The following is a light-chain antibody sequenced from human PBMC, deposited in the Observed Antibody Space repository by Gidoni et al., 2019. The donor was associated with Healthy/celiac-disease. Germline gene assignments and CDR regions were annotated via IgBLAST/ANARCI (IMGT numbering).Light chain of an antibody. Sequence: IVMTQSPATLSVSPGERATLSCRASQSVSSNVAWYQQKPGQAPRLLIYGASTRATGIQARFSGSGSGTEFTLTISSLQSEDFAVYYCQQYNNWPPWTFGQGTKVEIK. CDR2: GAS. CDR3: QQYNNWPPWT. CDR1: QSVSSN. V-gene: IGKV3-15*01. J-gene: IGKJ1*01.